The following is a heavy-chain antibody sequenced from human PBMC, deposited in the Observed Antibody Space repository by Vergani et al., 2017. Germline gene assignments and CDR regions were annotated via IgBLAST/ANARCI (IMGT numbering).Heavy chain of an antibody. CDR3: AREYPGITMIVVADAFDI. D-gene: IGHD3-22*01. CDR1: GFTFSSYA. J-gene: IGHJ3*02. CDR2: IKQDGSEK. V-gene: IGHV3-7*01. Sequence: VQLVESGGGLVQPGGSLRLSCAASGFTFSSYAMSWVRQAPGKGLEWVANIKQDGSEKYYVDSVKGRFTISRDNAKNSLYLQMNSLRAEDTAVYYCAREYPGITMIVVADAFDIWGQGTMVTVSS.